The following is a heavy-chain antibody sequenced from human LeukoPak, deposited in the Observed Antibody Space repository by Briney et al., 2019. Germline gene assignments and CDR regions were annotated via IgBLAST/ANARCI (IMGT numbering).Heavy chain of an antibody. Sequence: ASVKVSCKASGGTFSSFAIAWVRQAPGQGLEWMGWISAYNGNTNYAQKLQGRVTMTTDTSTSTAYMELRSLRSDDTAVYYCARQGYSYAGYWGQGTLVTVSS. D-gene: IGHD5-18*01. CDR3: ARQGYSYAGY. CDR1: GGTFSSFA. J-gene: IGHJ4*02. CDR2: ISAYNGNT. V-gene: IGHV1-18*01.